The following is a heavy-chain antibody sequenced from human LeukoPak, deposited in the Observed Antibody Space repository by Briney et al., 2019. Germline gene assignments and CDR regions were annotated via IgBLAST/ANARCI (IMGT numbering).Heavy chain of an antibody. CDR3: ARPGSGSYWEVDAFDI. CDR1: GYTFTGYY. Sequence: ASVKVSCKASGYTFTGYYMHWVRQAPGQGLEWMGWINPNSGGTNYAQKFQGWVTMTRDTSISTAYMELSRLRSDDTAVYYCARPGSGSYWEVDAFDIWGQGTMVTLSS. CDR2: INPNSGGT. D-gene: IGHD1-26*01. V-gene: IGHV1-2*04. J-gene: IGHJ3*02.